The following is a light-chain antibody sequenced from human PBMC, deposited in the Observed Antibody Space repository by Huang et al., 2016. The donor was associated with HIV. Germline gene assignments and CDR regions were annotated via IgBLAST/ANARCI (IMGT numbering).Light chain of an antibody. CDR2: SAS. J-gene: IGKJ1*01. CDR1: QRVTSN. V-gene: IGKV3-15*01. CDR3: QHYNNWPWWT. Sequence: EVVMTQSPAILSVSPGERATLSCRASQRVTSNLAWYQQKPGQAPRLLIYSASTRATGSPARCSGSGSGTEFTLTISSLQSEDFAVYYCQHYNNWPWWTFGQGTKVEIK.